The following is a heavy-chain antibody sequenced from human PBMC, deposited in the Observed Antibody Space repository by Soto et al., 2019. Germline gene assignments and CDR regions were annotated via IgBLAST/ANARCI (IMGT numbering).Heavy chain of an antibody. CDR2: MNPNSGNT. V-gene: IGHV1-8*01. CDR3: ARGGSGSYYVLKGAFDI. J-gene: IGHJ3*02. D-gene: IGHD1-26*01. Sequence: ASVKVSCKASGYTFTSYDINWVRQATGQGLEWMGWMNPNSGNTGYAQKFQGRVTMTRNTSISTAYMELSSLRSEDTAVYYCARGGSGSYYVLKGAFDIWRQGTMVTVSS. CDR1: GYTFTSYD.